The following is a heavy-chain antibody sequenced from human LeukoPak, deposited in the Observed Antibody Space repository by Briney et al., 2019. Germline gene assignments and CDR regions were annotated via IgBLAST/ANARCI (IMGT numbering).Heavy chain of an antibody. CDR2: IYYSGST. CDR1: GGSISSSSYY. J-gene: IGHJ4*02. D-gene: IGHD3-22*01. Sequence: SETLSLTCTVSGGSISSSSYYWSWIRQPPGKGLEWIGYIYYSGSTNYNPSLKSRVTISVDTSKNQFSLKLSSVTAADTAVYYCARGPATYYYDSSGYYHTPYYFDYWGQGTLVTVSS. V-gene: IGHV4-61*01. CDR3: ARGPATYYYDSSGYYHTPYYFDY.